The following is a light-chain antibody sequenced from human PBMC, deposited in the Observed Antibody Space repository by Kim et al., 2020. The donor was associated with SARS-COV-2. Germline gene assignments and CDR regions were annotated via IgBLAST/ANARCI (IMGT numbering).Light chain of an antibody. V-gene: IGLV7-43*01. CDR3: LLYYYGAQPWV. Sequence: QAVVTQEPSLTVSPGGTVTLTCASSTGAVTSGHYPNWFQQKPGQAPRALIYSVNNKHSWTPAHFSGSLLGGKAALTLAGVQPEDEADYYCLLYYYGAQPWVFGGGTQLTVL. CDR2: SVN. CDR1: TGAVTSGHY. J-gene: IGLJ3*02.